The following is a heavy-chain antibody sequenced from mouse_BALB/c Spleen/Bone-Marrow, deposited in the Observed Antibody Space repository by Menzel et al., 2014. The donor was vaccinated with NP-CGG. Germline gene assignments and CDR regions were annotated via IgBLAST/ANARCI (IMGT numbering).Heavy chain of an antibody. J-gene: IGHJ2*01. Sequence: EVQVVESGGGLVKPGGSLKLSCAASGFTFSSYGMSWVRQTPEKRLEWVASISGGGSTYYPDNVKGRFTISSDNARNILYLQMSGLRSEDTAMYYCARKGWLLFDYWGQGTTLTVSS. CDR3: ARKGWLLFDY. V-gene: IGHV5-6-5*01. CDR1: GFTFSSYG. D-gene: IGHD2-3*01. CDR2: ISGGGST.